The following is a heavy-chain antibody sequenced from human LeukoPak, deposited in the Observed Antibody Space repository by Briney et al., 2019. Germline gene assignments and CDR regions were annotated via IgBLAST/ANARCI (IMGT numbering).Heavy chain of an antibody. D-gene: IGHD3-10*02. CDR3: ARDRALFGEFPDAFDI. CDR2: IYYSGST. J-gene: IGHJ3*02. Sequence: SETLSLTCTVSGGSISSYYWSWIRQPPGKGLEWIGYIYYSGSTNYNPSLKSRVTISVDTSKNQFSLKLSSVTAADTAVYYCARDRALFGEFPDAFDIWGQGTMVTVSS. V-gene: IGHV4-59*01. CDR1: GGSISSYY.